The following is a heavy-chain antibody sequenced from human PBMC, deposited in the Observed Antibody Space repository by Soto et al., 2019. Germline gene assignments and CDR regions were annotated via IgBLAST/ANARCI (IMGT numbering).Heavy chain of an antibody. CDR3: AKDPVFGVVTYYYYGMDV. D-gene: IGHD3-3*01. Sequence: HPGGSLRLSCAASGFTFSSYGMHWVRQAPGKGLEWVAVISYDGSNKYYADSVKGRFTISRDNSKNTLYLQMNSLRAEDTAVYYCAKDPVFGVVTYYYYGMDVWGQGTTVTVSS. CDR2: ISYDGSNK. V-gene: IGHV3-30*18. CDR1: GFTFSSYG. J-gene: IGHJ6*02.